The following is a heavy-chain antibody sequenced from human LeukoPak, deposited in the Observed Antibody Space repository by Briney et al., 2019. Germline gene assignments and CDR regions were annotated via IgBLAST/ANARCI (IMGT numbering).Heavy chain of an antibody. J-gene: IGHJ3*02. CDR1: GFTVSSNY. D-gene: IGHD6-13*01. CDR2: IYSGGST. V-gene: IGHV3-53*01. CDR3: AKGRGSSWYSAFDI. Sequence: GGSLRLSCAASGFTVSSNYMSWVRQAPGKGLEWVSVIYSGGSTYYADSVKGRFTISRDNSKNTLYLQMNSLRAEDTAVYYCAKGRGSSWYSAFDIWGQGTMVTVSS.